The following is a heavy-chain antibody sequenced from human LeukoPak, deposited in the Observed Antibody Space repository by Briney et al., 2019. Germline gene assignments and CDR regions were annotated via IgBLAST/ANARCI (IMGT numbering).Heavy chain of an antibody. CDR1: GGSISSSDYY. V-gene: IGHV4-30-4*08. CDR2: IYYSGST. J-gene: IGHJ5*02. Sequence: TLSLTCTVSGGSISSSDYYWSWVRQPPGTGLEWIGYIYYSGSTYYNPSLKSRVTISVDTSKNQFSLKLSSVTAADTAVYYCARVRVVPENWFDPWGRGTLVTVSS. CDR3: ARVRVVPENWFDP. D-gene: IGHD2-2*01.